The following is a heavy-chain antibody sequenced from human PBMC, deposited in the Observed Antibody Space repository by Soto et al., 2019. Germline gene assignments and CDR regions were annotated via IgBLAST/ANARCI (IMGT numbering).Heavy chain of an antibody. J-gene: IGHJ4*02. CDR3: AHRILRTVFGLVTTTAIYFDF. CDR1: GFSLTTSGVG. CDR2: IYWDDDK. D-gene: IGHD3-3*01. V-gene: IGHV2-5*02. Sequence: QITLNKSGPTVVKPAETLTLTCTFSGFSLTTSGVGVGWIRRSPGKAPEWLALIYWDDDKRYSASLKSRLTITKDTSKNQVVLTMASVDPADTATYYCAHRILRTVFGLVTTTAIYFDFWGQGTPVVVSS.